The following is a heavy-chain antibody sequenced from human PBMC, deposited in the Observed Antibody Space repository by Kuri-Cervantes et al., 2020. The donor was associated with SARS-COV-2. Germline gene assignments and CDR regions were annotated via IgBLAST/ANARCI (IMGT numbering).Heavy chain of an antibody. V-gene: IGHV1-18*04. CDR3: ARDSSGWHNWFDP. CDR1: GYTFTSYG. Sequence: ASVKVSCKASGYTFTSYGISWVRQAPGQGLEWMGGIIPIFGTANYAQKLQGRVTMTTDTSTSTAYMELRSLRSDDTAVYYCARDSSGWHNWFDPWGQGTLVTVSS. CDR2: IIPIFGTA. D-gene: IGHD6-19*01. J-gene: IGHJ5*02.